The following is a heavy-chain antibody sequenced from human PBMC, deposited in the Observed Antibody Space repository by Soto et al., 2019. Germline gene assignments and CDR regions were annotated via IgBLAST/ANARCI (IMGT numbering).Heavy chain of an antibody. V-gene: IGHV3-23*01. D-gene: IGHD3-16*02. CDR2: ISGSGGST. Sequence: EVQLLESGGGLVQPGGSLRLSCAASGFTFSSYAMSWVRQAPGKGLEWVSAISGSGGSTYYADSVKGRFTISRDNSKNTLYLQMNSLRAEDTAVYYCAGNPPYYDYIWGSYRSLSFDYWGQGTLVTVSS. CDR3: AGNPPYYDYIWGSYRSLSFDY. CDR1: GFTFSSYA. J-gene: IGHJ4*02.